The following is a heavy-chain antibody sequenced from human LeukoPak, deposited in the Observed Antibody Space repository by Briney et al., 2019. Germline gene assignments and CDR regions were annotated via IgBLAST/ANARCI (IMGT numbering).Heavy chain of an antibody. J-gene: IGHJ4*02. V-gene: IGHV4-39*01. CDR3: ASLAVAGLSEGY. D-gene: IGHD6-19*01. CDR1: GGSISSDSYY. Sequence: KTSETLSLTCTVSGGSISSDSYYWAWIRQPPGKGLEWIASIYYSGSTYYNPSLKSRVTISVDTSRNQFSLKLSSVTAADTAVYYCASLAVAGLSEGYWGQGTLLTVSS. CDR2: IYYSGST.